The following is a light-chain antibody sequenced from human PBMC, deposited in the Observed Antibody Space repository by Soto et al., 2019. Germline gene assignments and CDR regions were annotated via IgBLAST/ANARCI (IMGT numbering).Light chain of an antibody. J-gene: IGKJ1*01. CDR1: QSVSRNF. CDR2: GAS. V-gene: IGKV3-20*01. Sequence: EIVLTQSPGTLSLSPGARATLSCRASQSVSRNFLVWYQQKPGQAPRLLIYGASSRATGIPDWFSGSGSGKDFTLSISRLEPEDFEVYYCEHYGSSPWTFGLETKVDIK. CDR3: EHYGSSPWT.